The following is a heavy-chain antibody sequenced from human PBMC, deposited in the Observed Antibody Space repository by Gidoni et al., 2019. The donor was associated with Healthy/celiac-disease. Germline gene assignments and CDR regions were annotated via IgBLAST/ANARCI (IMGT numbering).Heavy chain of an antibody. D-gene: IGHD5-12*01. CDR2: IKSKTDGGTT. CDR3: TTGEMATIMDYYGMDV. V-gene: IGHV3-15*01. Sequence: EVQLVESGGGLVKPGGSIRLSCAASGFTFSNAWRSWVRQAPGKGLEWVGRIKSKTDGGTTDYAAPVKGRFTISRDDSKNTLYLQMNSLKTEDTAVYYCTTGEMATIMDYYGMDVWGQGTTVTVSS. J-gene: IGHJ6*02. CDR1: GFTFSNAW.